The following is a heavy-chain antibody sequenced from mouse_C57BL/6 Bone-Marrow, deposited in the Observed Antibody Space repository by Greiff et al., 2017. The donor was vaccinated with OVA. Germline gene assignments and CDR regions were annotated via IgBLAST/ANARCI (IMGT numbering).Heavy chain of an antibody. CDR1: GFTFSSYA. Sequence: EVKVEESGEGLVKPGGSLKLSCAASGFTFSSYAMSWVRQTPEKRLEWVAYISSGGDYIYYADTVKGRFTISRDNARNTLYLQMSSLKSEDTAMYYCTRAYYYGSNQFAYWGQGTLVTVSA. V-gene: IGHV5-9-1*02. CDR2: ISSGGDYI. CDR3: TRAYYYGSNQFAY. J-gene: IGHJ3*01. D-gene: IGHD1-1*01.